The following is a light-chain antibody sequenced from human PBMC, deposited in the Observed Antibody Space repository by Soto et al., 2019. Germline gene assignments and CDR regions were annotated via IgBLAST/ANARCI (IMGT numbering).Light chain of an antibody. V-gene: IGKV1-39*01. CDR2: AAS. CDR3: QQSYSSPPT. J-gene: IGKJ1*01. CDR1: QSISNH. Sequence: DVHMTQAPSSLSASVEGRVISTCGASQSISNHLNWYQQKPGKAPKLLIFAASSLQSGFPSRFSGSRSGPDFTLTISSLQPEEFATYYCQQSYSSPPTFGQGTKVDIK.